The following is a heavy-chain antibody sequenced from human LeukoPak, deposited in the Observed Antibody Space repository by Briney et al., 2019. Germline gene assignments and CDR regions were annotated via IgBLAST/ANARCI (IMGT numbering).Heavy chain of an antibody. CDR1: GFTFANYW. CDR3: ISDFQYSGSYGTFDM. CDR2: IKSDGSET. Sequence: GGSLRLSCVASGFTFANYWMHWVRQAPGKGLVWVSRIKSDGSETTYADSVKGRFAISRDNAKNTLYLQMNSLRAEDTAVYYCISDFQYSGSYGTFDMWGQGTMVTVSS. D-gene: IGHD1-26*01. V-gene: IGHV3-74*01. J-gene: IGHJ3*02.